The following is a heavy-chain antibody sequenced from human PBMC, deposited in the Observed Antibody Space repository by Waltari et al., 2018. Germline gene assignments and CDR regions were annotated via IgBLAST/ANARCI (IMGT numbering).Heavy chain of an antibody. CDR2: IYSSGSI. J-gene: IGHJ4*02. Sequence: QVQLQESGPGLVKPSETLSLTCTVSGGSISSYYWSWIRQPAGEGLEWIGRIYSSGSINYNPSLKSRVTMSVDTSKNQFSLNLSSVTAADTAVYYCARGPRSSSSSVDYWGQGILVTVSS. CDR1: GGSISSYY. V-gene: IGHV4-4*07. CDR3: ARGPRSSSSSVDY. D-gene: IGHD6-6*01.